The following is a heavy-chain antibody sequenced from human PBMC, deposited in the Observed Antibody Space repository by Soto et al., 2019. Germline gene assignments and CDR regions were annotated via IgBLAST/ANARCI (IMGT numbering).Heavy chain of an antibody. CDR3: AREEYNWNYQDGDTSND. Sequence: PGGSLRLSCAASGFTFNSYGIHWVRQAPGKGLEWVTLISFDGSKKYYADSVKDRFTISRDNSKNTLYLQMNSLRAEDTAVYYCAREEYNWNYQDGDTSNDRGQRTPVTVSS. V-gene: IGHV3-30*03. CDR1: GFTFNSYG. D-gene: IGHD1-7*01. J-gene: IGHJ4*02. CDR2: ISFDGSKK.